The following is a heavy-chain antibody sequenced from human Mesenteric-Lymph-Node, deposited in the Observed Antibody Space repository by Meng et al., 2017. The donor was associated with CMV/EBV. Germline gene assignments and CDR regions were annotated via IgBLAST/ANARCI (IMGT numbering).Heavy chain of an antibody. CDR2: IYSGGTT. Sequence: GESLKISCAASGFTVSSYYMSWVRQAPGKGLEWVSLIYSGGTTYYADSVKGRFTISGDNSKNTLYLQMNSLRAEDTAVYYCARGRKYYDSSGYPSSYAFDIWGQGTMVTVSS. CDR1: GFTVSSYY. J-gene: IGHJ3*02. V-gene: IGHV3-66*02. CDR3: ARGRKYYDSSGYPSSYAFDI. D-gene: IGHD3-22*01.